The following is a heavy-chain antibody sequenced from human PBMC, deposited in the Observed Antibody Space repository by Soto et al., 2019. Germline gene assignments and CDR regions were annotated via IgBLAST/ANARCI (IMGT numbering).Heavy chain of an antibody. Sequence: QGQLVQSGPEVKKPGASVKVSCKASGYTFSRYGISWVRQAPGQGRVWMGWVSGYNGDTKYAQKVQGRVTMTVDTSTYTAYMELRSLTSDDTAKYYCAKNGQPPYYYYGMDVWGQGTTVTVSS. D-gene: IGHD2-8*01. J-gene: IGHJ6*02. CDR3: AKNGQPPYYYYGMDV. CDR2: VSGYNGDT. V-gene: IGHV1-18*01. CDR1: GYTFSRYG.